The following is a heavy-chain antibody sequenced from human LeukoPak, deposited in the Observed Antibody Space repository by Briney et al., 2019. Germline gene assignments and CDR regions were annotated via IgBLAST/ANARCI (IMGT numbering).Heavy chain of an antibody. CDR2: INPSGGST. V-gene: IGHV1-46*01. CDR1: GYTFTSYY. CDR3: AREGEGLRLPEQGGIDY. J-gene: IGHJ4*02. Sequence: GASVKVSCKASGYTFTSYYMHWVRQAPGQGLEWMGIINPSGGSTSYAQKFQGRVTMTRDTSTSTVYMELSSLRSEDTAVYYCAREGEGLRLPEQGGIDYWGQGTLVTVSS. D-gene: IGHD5-12*01.